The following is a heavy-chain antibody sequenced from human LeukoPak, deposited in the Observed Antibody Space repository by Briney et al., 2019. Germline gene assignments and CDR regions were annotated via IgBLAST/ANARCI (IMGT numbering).Heavy chain of an antibody. CDR1: GGSISSSSYY. D-gene: IGHD3-16*01. Sequence: SETLSLTCTVSGGSISSSSYYWGWLRQPPGKGREWLGSIYYSGSTYYNPSRKSRVTISVDTSKNQFSLKLSSVTAADTAVYYCARDVSFEGGFDYWGQGTLVTVSS. J-gene: IGHJ4*02. CDR3: ARDVSFEGGFDY. CDR2: IYYSGST. V-gene: IGHV4-39*07.